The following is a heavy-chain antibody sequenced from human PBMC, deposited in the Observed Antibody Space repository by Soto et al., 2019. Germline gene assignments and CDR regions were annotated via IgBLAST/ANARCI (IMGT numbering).Heavy chain of an antibody. D-gene: IGHD2-21*02. Sequence: GSLRLSCAASGVTVSSNYMSWVRQAPGKGLEWVSVIYSGGSTYYADSVKGRFTISRDNSKNTIYLQANSLRAEDTAVYYCAREPYGDSQYFDYWGQGTPVTVSS. CDR3: AREPYGDSQYFDY. J-gene: IGHJ4*02. CDR2: IYSGGST. V-gene: IGHV3-66*01. CDR1: GVTVSSNY.